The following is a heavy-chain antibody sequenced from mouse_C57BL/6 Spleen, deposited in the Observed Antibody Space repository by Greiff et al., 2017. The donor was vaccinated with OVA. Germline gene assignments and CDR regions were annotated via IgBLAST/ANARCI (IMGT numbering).Heavy chain of an antibody. Sequence: QVQLQQPGAELVKPGASVKLSCKASGYTFTSYWMHWVKQRPGQGLEWIGMIHPNSGSTNYNEKFKSKATLTVDKSSSTAYMQLSSLTSEDSAVEYCARKGSSYDYYAMDDWGQGTSVTVSS. CDR3: ARKGSSYDYYAMDD. CDR2: IHPNSGST. CDR1: GYTFTSYW. V-gene: IGHV1-64*01. J-gene: IGHJ4*01. D-gene: IGHD1-1*01.